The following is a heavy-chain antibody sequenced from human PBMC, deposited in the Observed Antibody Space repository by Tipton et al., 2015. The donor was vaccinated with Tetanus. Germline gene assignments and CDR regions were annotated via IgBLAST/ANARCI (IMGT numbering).Heavy chain of an antibody. CDR1: GFKFSSFW. CDR2: IHSLGSST. V-gene: IGHV3-74*01. Sequence: SLRLSCAASGFKFSSFWMHWVRQVPGKRLVWVSRIHSLGSSTSYADSVKGRFTISRDNAKKSVYLQMNSLRADDTAVYYCARVADTTLVTRGAFDPWGQGTLFTASS. J-gene: IGHJ5*02. CDR3: ARVADTTLVTRGAFDP. D-gene: IGHD3-10*01.